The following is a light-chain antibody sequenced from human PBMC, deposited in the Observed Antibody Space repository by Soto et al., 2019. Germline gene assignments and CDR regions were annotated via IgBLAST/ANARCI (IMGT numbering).Light chain of an antibody. CDR3: SSFAGTNSFV. CDR1: TSDIGAYNY. Sequence: QSVLAQPPSAPGSPGQSVTISCTGTTSDIGAYNYVSWYQQRPGKAPKLIIYEVTRRPSGVPDRIFGSKSYTTASLTVSGLQAEDEADYYCSSFAGTNSFVFGTGTKVTVL. CDR2: EVT. J-gene: IGLJ1*01. V-gene: IGLV2-8*01.